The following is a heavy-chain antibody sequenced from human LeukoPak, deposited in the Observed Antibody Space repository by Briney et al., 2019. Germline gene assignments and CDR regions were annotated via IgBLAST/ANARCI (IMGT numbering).Heavy chain of an antibody. CDR3: ARDRGANYDFDY. V-gene: IGHV3-33*01. Sequence: TGTSLRLSCAASGFTFNNFGMHWVRQAPGNGLEWVAVIWSDGGYKYYADSVKGRFTISSDNSKSALYLQMNSLRAEDTAVYYCARDRGANYDFDYWGQGTLVTVSS. CDR1: GFTFNNFG. D-gene: IGHD3-3*01. CDR2: IWSDGGYK. J-gene: IGHJ4*02.